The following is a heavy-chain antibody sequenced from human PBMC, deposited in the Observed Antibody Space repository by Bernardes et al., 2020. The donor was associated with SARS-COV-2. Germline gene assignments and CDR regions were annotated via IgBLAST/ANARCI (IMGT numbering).Heavy chain of an antibody. V-gene: IGHV3-53*01. CDR2: IYNVGTP. CDR1: GFSVTTNY. Sequence: GGSLRLSCAASGFSVTTNYMTWVRQAPGKGLEWVSLIYNVGTPYYIDSVKGRFTISRDSSRNTLYLQMNSLRADDTAVYYCASARDDYQNYFDYWGQGALVTVSP. J-gene: IGHJ4*02. D-gene: IGHD4-17*01. CDR3: ASARDDYQNYFDY.